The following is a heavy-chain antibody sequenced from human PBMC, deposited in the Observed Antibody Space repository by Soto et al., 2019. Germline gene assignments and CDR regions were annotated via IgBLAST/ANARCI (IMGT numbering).Heavy chain of an antibody. CDR1: GGSISSGGYY. V-gene: IGHV4-31*03. D-gene: IGHD4-17*01. J-gene: IGHJ4*02. Sequence: PSETLSLTCTVSGGSISSGGYYWSWIRQHPGKGLEWIGYIYYSGSTYYNPSLKSRVTISVDTSKNQFSLKLSSVTAADTAVYYCARGHDYGDYYFDYWGQGTLVTVSS. CDR2: IYYSGST. CDR3: ARGHDYGDYYFDY.